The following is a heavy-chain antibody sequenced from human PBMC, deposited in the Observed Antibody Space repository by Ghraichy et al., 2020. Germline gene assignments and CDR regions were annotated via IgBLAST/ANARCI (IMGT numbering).Heavy chain of an antibody. J-gene: IGHJ4*02. CDR3: ARQRNEGLVVVTALFDY. V-gene: IGHV4-59*08. D-gene: IGHD2-21*02. CDR1: GGSISSYY. CDR2: IYHSGST. Sequence: SETLSLTCTVSGGSISSYYWSWIRQPPGKGLEWIGYIYHSGSTNYNPSLKSRVTISVDMSKNQFSLKLSSVTAVDTAVYYCARQRNEGLVVVTALFDYWGQGTLFTVS.